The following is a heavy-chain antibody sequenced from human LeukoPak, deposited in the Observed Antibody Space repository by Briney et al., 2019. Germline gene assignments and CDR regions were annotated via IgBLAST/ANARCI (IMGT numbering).Heavy chain of an antibody. CDR3: AKDWGSSGWYNWFDP. D-gene: IGHD6-19*01. CDR1: GFIFKDCA. CDR2: ISFDSSNK. J-gene: IGHJ5*02. V-gene: IGHV3-30-3*01. Sequence: GGSLRLSCAASGFIFKDCAMHWVRQAPGKGLEWVAIISFDSSNKYYADSVKGRFTISRDNSKNTLYLQMNSLRPEDTAVYYCAKDWGSSGWYNWFDPWGQGTLVTVSS.